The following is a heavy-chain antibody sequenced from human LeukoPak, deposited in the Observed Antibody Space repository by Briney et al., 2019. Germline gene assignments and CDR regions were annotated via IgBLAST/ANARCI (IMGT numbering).Heavy chain of an antibody. V-gene: IGHV1-69*13. CDR1: GGTFSSYA. Sequence: ASVKVSCKASGGTFSSYAISWVRQAPGQGLEWMGGIIPIFGTANYAQKFQGRVTITADESTSTAYMELSSLRSEDTAVYYCARGDIAAADDNWFDPWGQGTLVTVSS. CDR2: IIPIFGTA. CDR3: ARGDIAAADDNWFDP. D-gene: IGHD6-13*01. J-gene: IGHJ5*02.